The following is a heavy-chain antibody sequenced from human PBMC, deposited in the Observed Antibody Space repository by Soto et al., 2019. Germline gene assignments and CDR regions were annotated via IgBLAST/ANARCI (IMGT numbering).Heavy chain of an antibody. CDR2: TYHSRST. D-gene: IGHD2-15*01. V-gene: IGHV4-39*07. J-gene: IGHJ4*02. Sequence: SSETLSLTCSVSGGSTDSSDFYCVLVRQPPGEGLEWIGSTYHSRSTNYNSSLKSRATLSVDTSKNQFSLKLSSVTAADTAVYYCARGRLLYCSGGSCYERITHYFDYWGQGTLVTVSS. CDR1: GGSTDSSDFY. CDR3: ARGRLLYCSGGSCYERITHYFDY.